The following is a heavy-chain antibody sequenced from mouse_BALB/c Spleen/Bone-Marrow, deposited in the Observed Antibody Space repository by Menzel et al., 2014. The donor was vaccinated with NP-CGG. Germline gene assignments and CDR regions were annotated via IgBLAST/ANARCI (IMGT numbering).Heavy chain of an antibody. CDR1: GYTFTSYW. CDR3: ARGYGNSAWFAY. J-gene: IGHJ3*01. CDR2: IAPGSGST. Sequence: DLVKPGASVKLSCKASGYTFTSYWINWIKQRPGQGLEWIGRIAPGSGSTYYNEMFKGKATLTVDTSSSTAYIQLSSLSSEVSAVYFCARGYGNSAWFAYWGQGTLVTVSA. V-gene: IGHV1S41*01. D-gene: IGHD2-10*02.